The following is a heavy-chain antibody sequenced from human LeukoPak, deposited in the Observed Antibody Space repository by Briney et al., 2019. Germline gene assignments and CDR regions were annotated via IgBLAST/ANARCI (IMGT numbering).Heavy chain of an antibody. D-gene: IGHD6-6*01. CDR2: TYYSGST. Sequence: SETLSLTCTVSGGSISSGDYYWSWIRQPPGKGLEWIGYTYYSGSTYYNPSLKSRVTISVDTSKNQFSLKLSSVTAADTAVYYCARAYSSSSVVGYWGQGTLVTVSS. V-gene: IGHV4-30-4*01. CDR1: GGSISSGDYY. CDR3: ARAYSSSSVVGY. J-gene: IGHJ4*02.